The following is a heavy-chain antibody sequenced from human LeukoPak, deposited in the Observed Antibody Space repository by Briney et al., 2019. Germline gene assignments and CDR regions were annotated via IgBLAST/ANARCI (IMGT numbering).Heavy chain of an antibody. Sequence: GGSLRLSCAASGFTFSSYWMSWVRQAPGKGLEWVANIKQDGSEKYYVDSVKGRFTISRDNAKNSLYLQMNSLRAEDTAVYYCARDDSSDSSGYYYVTWYFQHWGQGTLVTVSS. CDR1: GFTFSSYW. CDR2: IKQDGSEK. CDR3: ARDDSSDSSGYYYVTWYFQH. V-gene: IGHV3-7*03. J-gene: IGHJ1*01. D-gene: IGHD3-22*01.